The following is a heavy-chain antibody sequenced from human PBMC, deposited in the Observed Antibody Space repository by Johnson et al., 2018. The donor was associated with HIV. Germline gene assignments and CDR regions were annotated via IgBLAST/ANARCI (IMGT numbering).Heavy chain of an antibody. D-gene: IGHD5-18*01. Sequence: EVQLVESGGGLVQPGGSLRLSCAASGFTLSDYWMHWVRQGTGKGLVWVSRINGDGSRLTYADSVKGRFTIARDNAKNTLYLELNSLRAEDTAVYYCAKDGHSYGRGPDAFDIWGQGTMVTISS. J-gene: IGHJ3*02. CDR3: AKDGHSYGRGPDAFDI. V-gene: IGHV3-74*01. CDR2: INGDGSRL. CDR1: GFTLSDYW.